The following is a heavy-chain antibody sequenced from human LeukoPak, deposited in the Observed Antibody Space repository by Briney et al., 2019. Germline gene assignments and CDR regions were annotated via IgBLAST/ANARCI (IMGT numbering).Heavy chain of an antibody. CDR3: ARDQEGFDY. CDR1: GYTFTSNY. J-gene: IGHJ4*02. CDR2: IYPRDGST. V-gene: IGHV1-46*01. Sequence: RASVKVSCKASGYTFTSNYMHWVRQAPGQGLEWMGMIYPRDGSTSYAQKFQGRVTVTRDTSTSTVHMELSGLRSEDTAVYYCARDQEGFDYWGQGTLVTVSS.